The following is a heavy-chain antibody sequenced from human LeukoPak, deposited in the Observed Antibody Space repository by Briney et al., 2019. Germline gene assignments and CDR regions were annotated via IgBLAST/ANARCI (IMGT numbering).Heavy chain of an antibody. CDR3: VSGTTVTNFAY. Sequence: ASVKVSCKASGGTFSSYAISWVRQAPGQGLEWMGGIIPIFGTANYAQKFQGRVTITADESTSTAYMELSSLRSEDTAVYYCVSGTTVTNFAYWGQGTLVTVSS. D-gene: IGHD4-17*01. V-gene: IGHV1-69*01. CDR2: IIPIFGTA. CDR1: GGTFSSYA. J-gene: IGHJ4*02.